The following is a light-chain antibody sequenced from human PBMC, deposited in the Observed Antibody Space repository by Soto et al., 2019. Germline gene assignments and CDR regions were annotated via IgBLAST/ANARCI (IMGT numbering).Light chain of an antibody. CDR3: QRRSNWPPT. V-gene: IGKV3-11*01. CDR1: QSVSSY. CDR2: DAS. Sequence: EIVLTHSPATLSLSPGERATLCCRASQSVSSYLAWYQQKPGQAPRLLIYDASNRATGIPARFSGSGSGTDFTLTISSLEPEDFAVYYCQRRSNWPPTFGQGTRLEI. J-gene: IGKJ5*01.